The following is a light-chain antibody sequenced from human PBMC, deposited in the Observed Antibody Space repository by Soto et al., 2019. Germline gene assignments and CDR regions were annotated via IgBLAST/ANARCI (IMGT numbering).Light chain of an antibody. CDR1: QSISDW. CDR2: DAS. J-gene: IGKJ2*01. Sequence: DIPMTQSPSTLSASVGDRVTITCRASQSISDWLAWYQQKPGKAPKVLIYDASSLDSGVPSRFSGSGYGTEFTLTVSSLQPGDFATYSCQQYESYPYSFGQGTKLEIK. CDR3: QQYESYPYS. V-gene: IGKV1-5*01.